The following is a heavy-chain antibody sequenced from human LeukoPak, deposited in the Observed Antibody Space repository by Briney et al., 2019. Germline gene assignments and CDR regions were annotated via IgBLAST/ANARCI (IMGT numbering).Heavy chain of an antibody. D-gene: IGHD4-23*01. Sequence: PSETLSLTCAVYGGSFSGYYWSWIRQPPGKGLEWIGEINHSGSTNYNPSLKSRVTISVDTSKNQFSLKLSSVTAADTAVYYCARLAVVSGWGQGLLVTVSS. J-gene: IGHJ4*02. CDR2: INHSGST. CDR1: GGSFSGYY. V-gene: IGHV4-34*01. CDR3: ARLAVVSG.